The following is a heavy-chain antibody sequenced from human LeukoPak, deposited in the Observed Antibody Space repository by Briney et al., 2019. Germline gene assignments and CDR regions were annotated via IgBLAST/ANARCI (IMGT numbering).Heavy chain of an antibody. J-gene: IGHJ4*02. CDR3: ARASYSSGWYNFDY. Sequence: GRSLRLSCAASGFTFSSYGMHWVRQAPGKGLEWVAVIWYDGSNKYYADSVKGRFTISRDNSKNTLYLQMNSLRAEDTAVYYCARASYSSGWYNFDYWGQGTLVTVSS. V-gene: IGHV3-33*01. CDR1: GFTFSSYG. CDR2: IWYDGSNK. D-gene: IGHD6-19*01.